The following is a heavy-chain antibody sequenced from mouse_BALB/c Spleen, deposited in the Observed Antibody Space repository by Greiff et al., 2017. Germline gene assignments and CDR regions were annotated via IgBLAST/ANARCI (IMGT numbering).Heavy chain of an antibody. V-gene: IGHV5-12-2*01. J-gene: IGHJ4*01. Sequence: EVKLMESGGGLVQPGGSLKLSCAASGFTFSSYTMSWVRQTPEKRLEWVAYISNGGGSTYYPDTVKGRFTISRDNAKNTLYLQMSSLKSEDTAMYYCARQGITTVLAMDYWGQGTSVTVSS. CDR3: ARQGITTVLAMDY. CDR2: ISNGGGST. D-gene: IGHD1-1*01. CDR1: GFTFSSYT.